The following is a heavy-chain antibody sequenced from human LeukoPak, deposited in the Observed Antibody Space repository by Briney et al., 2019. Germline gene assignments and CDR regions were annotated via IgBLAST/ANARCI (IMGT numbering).Heavy chain of an antibody. CDR1: GFTFSGYA. Sequence: GALRLSCAASGFTFSGYAMHWVRQAPGKGLEYVSAISTTGGRTYYVNSVKGRFTVSRDTSKKTLYLQMNSLRPEDTAVYYCANQRRDSSSSPFRFHFDYWGQGSLVTVSS. D-gene: IGHD6-6*01. V-gene: IGHV3-64*01. CDR2: ISTTGGRT. J-gene: IGHJ4*02. CDR3: ANQRRDSSSSPFRFHFDY.